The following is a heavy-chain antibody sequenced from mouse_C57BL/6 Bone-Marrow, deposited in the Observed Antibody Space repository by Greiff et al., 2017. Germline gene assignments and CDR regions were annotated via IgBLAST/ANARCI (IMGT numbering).Heavy chain of an antibody. V-gene: IGHV1-69*01. Sequence: VQLQQPGAELVMPGASVKLSCKASGYTFTSYWMHWVKQRPGQGLEWIGEIDPSDSYTNYTQKFKGQFTLTVDKSSSTAYMQLSSLTSDDSAVYYCARDGTTVVADYYAMDYWGQGTSVTVSS. J-gene: IGHJ4*01. CDR1: GYTFTSYW. CDR2: IDPSDSYT. CDR3: ARDGTTVVADYYAMDY. D-gene: IGHD1-1*01.